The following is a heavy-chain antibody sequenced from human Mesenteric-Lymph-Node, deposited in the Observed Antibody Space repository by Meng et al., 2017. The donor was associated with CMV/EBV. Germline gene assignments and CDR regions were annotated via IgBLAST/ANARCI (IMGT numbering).Heavy chain of an antibody. V-gene: IGHV3-7*01. J-gene: IGHJ4*02. CDR2: IRQEGSEK. CDR1: GFDFSTYW. CDR3: AKDDKEN. D-gene: IGHD2/OR15-2a*01. Sequence: GESLKISCAASGFDFSTYWMSWVRQAPGKGLEWVANIRQEGSEKYYADSVKGRFTISRDNSKNTLYLQMNSLRGEDTAMYYCAKDDKENWGQGTLVTVSS.